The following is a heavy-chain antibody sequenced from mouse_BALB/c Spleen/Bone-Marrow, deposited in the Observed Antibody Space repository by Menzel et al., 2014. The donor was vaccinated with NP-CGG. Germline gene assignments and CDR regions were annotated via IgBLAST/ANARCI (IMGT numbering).Heavy chain of an antibody. CDR1: GYTFTSYW. J-gene: IGHJ4*01. Sequence: DLVKPGASVKLSCKASGYTFTSYWINWIEQRPGQGLGWIGRIAPGSGNTYYNEMFKGKATLTVDTSSSTAYIQLSSLSSEDSPVYFCARSPMITESYAMDYWGQGTSVTVSS. CDR2: IAPGSGNT. D-gene: IGHD2-4*01. CDR3: ARSPMITESYAMDY. V-gene: IGHV1S41*01.